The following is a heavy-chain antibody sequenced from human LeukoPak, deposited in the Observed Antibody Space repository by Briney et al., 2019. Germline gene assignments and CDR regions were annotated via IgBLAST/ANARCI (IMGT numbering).Heavy chain of an antibody. CDR2: IYYSGST. CDR1: GGSFTPYY. Sequence: SETLSLTCTVSGGSFTPYYWSWIRQPPGKGLEWIGHIYYSGSTNYNPSLKSRVTISLDTSKNQFSLKLSSMTAADTAVYYCARGFDGPNAFDIWGQGTMVTVSS. J-gene: IGHJ3*02. CDR3: ARGFDGPNAFDI. V-gene: IGHV4-59*01. D-gene: IGHD5-24*01.